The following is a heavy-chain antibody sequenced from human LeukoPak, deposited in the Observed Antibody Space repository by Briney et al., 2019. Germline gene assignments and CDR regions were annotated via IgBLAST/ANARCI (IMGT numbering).Heavy chain of an antibody. D-gene: IGHD5-18*01. J-gene: IGHJ6*03. Sequence: GASVKVSCKASGYTFTGYYMHWVRQAPGQGLEWMGWINPNSGGTNYAQKFQGRVTMTRDTSISTAYMELSRLRSDDTAVYYCARVMTGWLYYYYYYMDVWGKGTTVTISS. CDR2: INPNSGGT. CDR3: ARVMTGWLYYYYYYMDV. CDR1: GYTFTGYY. V-gene: IGHV1-2*02.